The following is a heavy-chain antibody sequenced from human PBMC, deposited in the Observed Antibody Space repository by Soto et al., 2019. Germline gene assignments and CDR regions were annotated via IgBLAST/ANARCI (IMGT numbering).Heavy chain of an antibody. CDR2: IIPILGIA. V-gene: IGHV1-69*04. J-gene: IGHJ4*02. D-gene: IGHD5-12*01. Sequence: SVKVSCKASGGTFSSYTISWVRQAPGQGLEWMGRIIPILGIANYAQKFQGRVTITADKSTSTAYMELSSLRSEDTAVYYCARETQRGYSGYDFYYWGQGTLVTVSS. CDR1: GGTFSSYT. CDR3: ARETQRGYSGYDFYY.